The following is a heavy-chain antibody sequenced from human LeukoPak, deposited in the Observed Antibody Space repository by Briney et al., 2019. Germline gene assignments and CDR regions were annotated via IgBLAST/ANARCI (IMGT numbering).Heavy chain of an antibody. D-gene: IGHD4-23*01. J-gene: IGHJ4*02. CDR2: IIPIFGTA. CDR1: GGTFSSYA. Sequence: SVKVSCKASGGTFSSYAISWVRQAPGQGLEWMGGIIPIFGTANYAQKFQGRVTITADESTSTAYMELSSLRSEDTAVYYCARETHYGGNPFDYWGQGTLVTVSS. CDR3: ARETHYGGNPFDY. V-gene: IGHV1-69*13.